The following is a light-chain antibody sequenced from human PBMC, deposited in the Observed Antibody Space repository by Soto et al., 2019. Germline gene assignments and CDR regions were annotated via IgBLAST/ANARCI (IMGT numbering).Light chain of an antibody. J-gene: IGLJ2*01. CDR1: TSNIGSNT. Sequence: QSVLTQPPSASGTPGQRVTISCSGSTSNIGSNTVNWYQQLPGTAPKLLINSNDQRPSGVPDRFSGSKSGTSASLAISGLRSEDEADYYCSTWDDSLNDVLFGGGTKLTVL. CDR2: SND. V-gene: IGLV1-44*01. CDR3: STWDDSLNDVL.